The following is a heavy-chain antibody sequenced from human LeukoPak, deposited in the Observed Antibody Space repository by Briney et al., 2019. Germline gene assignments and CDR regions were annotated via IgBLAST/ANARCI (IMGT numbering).Heavy chain of an antibody. CDR2: IYHSGST. Sequence: PSETLSLTCAVSGYSISSGYYWGWIRQPPGQGLEWIGSIYHSGSTYYNPSLKSRVTISVDTSKNQFSLKLSSVTAADTAVYYCARRPPSGYSSRAFDIWGQGTMVTVSS. D-gene: IGHD6-13*01. J-gene: IGHJ3*02. CDR3: ARRPPSGYSSRAFDI. V-gene: IGHV4-38-2*01. CDR1: GYSISSGYY.